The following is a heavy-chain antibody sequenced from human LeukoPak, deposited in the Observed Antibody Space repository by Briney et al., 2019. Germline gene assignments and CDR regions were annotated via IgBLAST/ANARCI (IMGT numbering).Heavy chain of an antibody. V-gene: IGHV4-59*01. CDR1: GGSISNNY. J-gene: IGHJ4*02. Sequence: SETLSLTCTVSGGSISNNYWSWIRQPPGKGLEWIGYIYYIGSTDYNPSLKNRVTISVDTSKNQFSLKLSSVTAADTAVYYCARGGWSLDYWGQGTLVTVSS. D-gene: IGHD6-19*01. CDR3: ARGGWSLDY. CDR2: IYYIGST.